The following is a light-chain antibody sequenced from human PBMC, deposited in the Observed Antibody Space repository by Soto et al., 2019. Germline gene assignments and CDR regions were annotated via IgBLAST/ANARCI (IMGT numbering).Light chain of an antibody. CDR3: QQRSNWPLT. CDR2: WAS. J-gene: IGKJ4*01. V-gene: IGKV4-1*01. CDR1: RNILYSPTNRDY. Sequence: DIVMTQSPDSLAVSLGERATINCKSSRNILYSPTNRDYLAWYQQKPGQPPKLLIYWASTRESGVPDRFSGSGSGTDFTLTISSLQAEDVAVYYCQQRSNWPLTFGGGTRVEI.